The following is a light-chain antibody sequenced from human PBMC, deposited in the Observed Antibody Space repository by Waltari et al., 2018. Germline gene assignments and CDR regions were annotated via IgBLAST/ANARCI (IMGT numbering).Light chain of an antibody. V-gene: IGLV1-44*01. CDR3: SAWDDSLNAWV. CDR1: SSNIGSYA. Sequence: QSVLTQPPSVSGTPGQRVTISCPGSSSNIGSYAVNWYQQFPGPAPKLLIYYNNQRPSGVPDRFSGSKSGTSASLAISGLQSADEADYHCSAWDDSLNAWVFGGGTRLTVL. J-gene: IGLJ3*02. CDR2: YNN.